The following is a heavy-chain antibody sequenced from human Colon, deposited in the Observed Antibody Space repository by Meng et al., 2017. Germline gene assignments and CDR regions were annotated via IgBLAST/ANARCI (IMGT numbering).Heavy chain of an antibody. V-gene: IGHV4-4*02. CDR3: AASSGWYRIDS. J-gene: IGHJ4*02. CDR2: FHYPERI. CDR1: GVSVTSGQF. Sequence: QGRWRERGAGLVMPSVALSLTGGVSGVSVTSGQFGTWVRQPPGKGVEWIGEFHYPERITYKPSLMSRVTISVDASRNQFSLGLTSVTAADTGVYYCAASSGWYRIDSWGQGTLVTVSS. D-gene: IGHD6-19*01.